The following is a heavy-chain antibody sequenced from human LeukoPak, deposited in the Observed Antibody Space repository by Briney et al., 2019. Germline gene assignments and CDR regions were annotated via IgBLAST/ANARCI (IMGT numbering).Heavy chain of an antibody. V-gene: IGHV4-61*08. J-gene: IGHJ4*02. CDR1: GASISGGDYY. D-gene: IGHD3-10*01. Sequence: SETLSLTCTVSGASISGGDYYWSWIRKPPGKGLEWIGYIYYSGSTNYNPSLKSRVTISVDTSKNQFSLKLSSVTAADTAVYYCARGLDGRFGEFDYWGQGTLVTVSS. CDR3: ARGLDGRFGEFDY. CDR2: IYYSGST.